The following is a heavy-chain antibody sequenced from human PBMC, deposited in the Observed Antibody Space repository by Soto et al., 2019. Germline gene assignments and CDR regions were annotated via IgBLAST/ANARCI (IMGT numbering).Heavy chain of an antibody. J-gene: IGHJ5*02. D-gene: IGHD5-18*01. CDR1: GFTFSSYS. CDR3: ARDRGRIQIWLPDGWFEP. V-gene: IGHV3-48*02. Sequence: EVQLVESGGGLVQPGGSLRLSCAASGFTFSSYSMNWVRQAPGKGLEWVSYISSSSSTIYYADSVKGRFTISRDNAKNSLYLQMNSLRDEDTAVYYSARDRGRIQIWLPDGWFEPWGQGTLVTVSS. CDR2: ISSSSSTI.